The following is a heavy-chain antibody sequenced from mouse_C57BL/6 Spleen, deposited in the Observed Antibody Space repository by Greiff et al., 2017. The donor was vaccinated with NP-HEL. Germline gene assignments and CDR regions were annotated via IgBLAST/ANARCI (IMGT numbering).Heavy chain of an antibody. D-gene: IGHD4-1*01. CDR2: IDPSDGYT. Sequence: VQLQQPGAELVMPGASVKLSCKASGYTFTSYWMHWVKQRPGQGLEWIGEIDPSDGYTNYNQKFKGKSTLTVDKSSSTAYMQLSSLTSEDSAVYYCARWGGTEYFDYWGQGTTLTVSS. J-gene: IGHJ2*01. CDR1: GYTFTSYW. CDR3: ARWGGTEYFDY. V-gene: IGHV1-69*01.